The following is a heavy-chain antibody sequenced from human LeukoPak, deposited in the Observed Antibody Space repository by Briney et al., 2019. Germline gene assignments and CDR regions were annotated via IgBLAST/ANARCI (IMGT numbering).Heavy chain of an antibody. Sequence: PEGSLRLSCAASGFTFDDYAMHWVRQAPGKGLEWVSGISWNSGNIGYADSVKGRFTISRDDSKNTLSLQMNGLRAEDTAVYYCAGSGFKSKYYFDYWGQGALVTVSS. CDR2: ISWNSGNI. J-gene: IGHJ4*02. V-gene: IGHV3-9*01. D-gene: IGHD3-10*01. CDR3: AGSGFKSKYYFDY. CDR1: GFTFDDYA.